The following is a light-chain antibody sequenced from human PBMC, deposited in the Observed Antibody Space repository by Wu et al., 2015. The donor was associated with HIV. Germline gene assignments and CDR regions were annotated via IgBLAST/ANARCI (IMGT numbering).Light chain of an antibody. CDR1: QSVTVTGDDY. Sequence: EIVLTQSPDTLSVSPGETATLSCRTSQSVTVTGDDYVAWYQQKPGQAPRLLIHSASTRATDIPDRFSGRGSGTNFTLTIAKVEPDDFAMYHCQXYGGSSPTFGXGTRLDIK. V-gene: IGKV3-20*01. CDR2: SAS. CDR3: QXYGGSSPT. J-gene: IGKJ5*01.